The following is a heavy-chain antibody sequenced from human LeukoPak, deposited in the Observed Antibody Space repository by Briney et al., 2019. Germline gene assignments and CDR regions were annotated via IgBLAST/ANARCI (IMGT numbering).Heavy chain of an antibody. D-gene: IGHD2-15*01. Sequence: GGSLRLSCAASGFTFSSYDMSWVRQAPGKGLEWVSAISGSGGSTYYADSVKGRFTISRDNSKSTLYLQMNSLRAEDTAVYYCAKDRPLVVVAATLDYWGQGTLVTVSS. CDR3: AKDRPLVVVAATLDY. J-gene: IGHJ4*02. CDR1: GFTFSSYD. CDR2: ISGSGGST. V-gene: IGHV3-23*01.